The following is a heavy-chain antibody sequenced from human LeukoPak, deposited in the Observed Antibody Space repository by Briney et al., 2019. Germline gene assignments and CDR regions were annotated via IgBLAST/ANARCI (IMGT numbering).Heavy chain of an antibody. J-gene: IGHJ4*02. Sequence: ASVKVSCKASGYTFTGYYMHWVRQAPGQGLEWMGWINPDSGGTIYAQNFQGRVTMTRDTSISTAYMELSSLRSDDTAVYYCARDPRITSRSPEFDSWGQGTLVTVSS. CDR3: ARDPRITSRSPEFDS. CDR2: INPDSGGT. V-gene: IGHV1-2*02. D-gene: IGHD6-6*01. CDR1: GYTFTGYY.